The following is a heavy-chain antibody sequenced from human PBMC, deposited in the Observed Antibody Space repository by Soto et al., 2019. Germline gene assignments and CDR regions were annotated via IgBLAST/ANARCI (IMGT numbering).Heavy chain of an antibody. Sequence: QVQLVESGGGVVQPGRSLRLSCAASGFTFSSYGIHWVRQAPGKGLEWVAVIWYDGSNKYYEDSVKGRFTISRDNYKNTVYLQMNSLRVEDAAVYYCARDEVWLHLSGCPDPWGQGALVTVSS. V-gene: IGHV3-33*01. CDR2: IWYDGSNK. J-gene: IGHJ5*02. CDR1: GFTFSSYG. D-gene: IGHD5-12*01. CDR3: ARDEVWLHLSGCPDP.